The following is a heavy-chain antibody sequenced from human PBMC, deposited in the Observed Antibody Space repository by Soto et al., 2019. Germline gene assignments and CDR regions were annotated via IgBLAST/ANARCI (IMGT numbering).Heavy chain of an antibody. CDR1: GYTFNKYP. CDR3: ARKDYYGSGIYYFDY. V-gene: IGHV1-3*01. CDR2: INAANGDT. Sequence: ASVKVSSKASGYTFNKYPMHWVRQAPGQGLEWMGWINAANGDTGYSQKFQGRVTLTRDTSASTAYMELSSLRSEDTAVYYCARKDYYGSGIYYFDYWGQGTLVTVSS. D-gene: IGHD3-10*01. J-gene: IGHJ4*02.